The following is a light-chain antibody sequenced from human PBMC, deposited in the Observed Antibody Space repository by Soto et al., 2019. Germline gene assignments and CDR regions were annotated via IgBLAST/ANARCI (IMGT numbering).Light chain of an antibody. Sequence: EIVMTQSPATLSVSPGERATLSCRASQSVGSKLAWYQQKPGQAPRLLIYGASTRATGIPARFSGSGSGTEFTLTINILQSEDFAVYYCQQRSNWPPWTFGQGTKVDNK. CDR1: QSVGSK. V-gene: IGKV3-15*01. CDR3: QQRSNWPPWT. CDR2: GAS. J-gene: IGKJ1*01.